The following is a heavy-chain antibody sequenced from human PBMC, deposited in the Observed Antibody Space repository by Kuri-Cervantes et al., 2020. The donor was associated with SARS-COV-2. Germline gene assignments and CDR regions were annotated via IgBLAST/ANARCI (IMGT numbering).Heavy chain of an antibody. J-gene: IGHJ4*02. Sequence: GESLKISCAASGFTFSSYAMHWVRQAPGKGLEWVSYISSSGSTIYYADSVKGRFTISRDNAKNSLYLQMNSLRAEDTAVYYCARHRNSIVIVPAAMSHWGQGTLVTVSS. CDR2: ISSSGSTI. D-gene: IGHD2-2*01. CDR1: GFTFSSYA. CDR3: ARHRNSIVIVPAAMSH. V-gene: IGHV3-48*03.